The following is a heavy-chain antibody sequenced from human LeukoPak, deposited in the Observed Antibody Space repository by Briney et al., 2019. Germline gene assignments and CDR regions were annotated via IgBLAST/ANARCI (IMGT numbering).Heavy chain of an antibody. CDR2: IYHSGST. J-gene: IGHJ4*02. CDR3: ASMIVARGHFDY. CDR1: GYSISSGYY. D-gene: IGHD3-22*01. Sequence: SETLSLTCTVSGYSISSGYYWGWIRQPPGKGLEWIGSIYHSGSTYYNPSLKSRVTISVDTSKNQFSLKLSAVTAADTAVYYCASMIVARGHFDYWGQGTPVTVSS. V-gene: IGHV4-38-2*02.